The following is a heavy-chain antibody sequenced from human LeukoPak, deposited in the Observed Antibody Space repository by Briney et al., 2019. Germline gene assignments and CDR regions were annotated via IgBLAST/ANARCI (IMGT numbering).Heavy chain of an antibody. CDR2: IYTSGST. CDR1: GGSISSYY. V-gene: IGHV4-4*07. Sequence: SETLSLTCTVSGGSISSYYWSWIRQPAGKGLEWIGRIYTSGSTNYNPSLKSRVTMSVDTSKNQFSLKLSSVTAADTAVYYCARGHYDILTGYFGDYFDYWGRGTLVTVSS. CDR3: ARGHYDILTGYFGDYFDY. D-gene: IGHD3-9*01. J-gene: IGHJ4*02.